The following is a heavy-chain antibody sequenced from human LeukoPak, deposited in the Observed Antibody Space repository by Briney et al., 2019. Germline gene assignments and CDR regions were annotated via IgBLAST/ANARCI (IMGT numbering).Heavy chain of an antibody. Sequence: PSQTLSLTCTVSGGSISSGDYYWTWIRQPPGKGLEWIGYIYYSGATYYNPSLKSRVTISVDTSKNQFSLKLSSVTAADTAVYYCARSSGYYGSGSYVDPWGQGTPVTVSS. CDR3: ARSSGYYGSGSYVDP. D-gene: IGHD3-10*01. CDR2: IYYSGAT. V-gene: IGHV4-30-4*01. CDR1: GGSISSGDYY. J-gene: IGHJ5*02.